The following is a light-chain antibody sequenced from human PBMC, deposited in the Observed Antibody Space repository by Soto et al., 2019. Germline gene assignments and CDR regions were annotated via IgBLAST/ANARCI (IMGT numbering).Light chain of an antibody. CDR1: QSVSSY. CDR2: DAS. V-gene: IGKV3-11*01. J-gene: IGKJ4*02. Sequence: EIVLTQSPATLSLSTGERATLSCRASQSVSSYLAWYQQKPGQAPRLLIYDASNRATGIPARFSGSGSGTDFTLTISSLEPEDFAVYYCQQRSIWPPLTFGGGTKVELK. CDR3: QQRSIWPPLT.